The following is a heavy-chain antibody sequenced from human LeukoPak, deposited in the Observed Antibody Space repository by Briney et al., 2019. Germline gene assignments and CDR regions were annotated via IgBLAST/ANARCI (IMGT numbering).Heavy chain of an antibody. CDR1: GFTFSDYY. CDR2: ISSSGSTI. V-gene: IGHV3-11*04. CDR3: ATNIVVVPAARGAFDI. D-gene: IGHD2-2*01. J-gene: IGHJ3*02. Sequence: GGSLRLXCAASGFTFSDYYMSWSRPAPGKGLEWVSYISSSGSTIYYADSVKGRFTISRDNAKNSLYLQMNSLRAEDTAVYYCATNIVVVPAARGAFDIWGQGTMVTVSS.